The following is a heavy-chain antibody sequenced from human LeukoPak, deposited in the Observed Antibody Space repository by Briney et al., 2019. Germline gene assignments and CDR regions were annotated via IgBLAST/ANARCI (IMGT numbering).Heavy chain of an antibody. CDR2: ISSSSSTI. V-gene: IGHV3-48*01. CDR3: AKGSTSYYDSGGYEIPHNWFDP. J-gene: IGHJ5*02. D-gene: IGHD3-22*01. CDR1: GFTFSSYS. Sequence: GGSLRLSCAASGFTFSSYSMNWVRQAPGKGLEWVSYISSSSSTIYYADSVKGRFTISRDNAKNSLYLQMNTLRAEDTAVYYCAKGSTSYYDSGGYEIPHNWFDPWGQGTLVTVSP.